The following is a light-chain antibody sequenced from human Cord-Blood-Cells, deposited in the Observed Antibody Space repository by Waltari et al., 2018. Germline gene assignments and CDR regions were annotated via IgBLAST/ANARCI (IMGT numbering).Light chain of an antibody. CDR2: DVS. J-gene: IGLJ2*01. V-gene: IGLV2-14*01. CDR3: SSYTSSSTLV. Sequence: QSALTQPASVSGSPAQSITISCPGPSSAVRGYNSVSWYQQHPGKAPNLMIYDVSNRPSGVSNRFSGSKSGNTASLTISGLQAEDEADYYCSSYTSSSTLVFGGGTKLTVL. CDR1: SSAVRGYNS.